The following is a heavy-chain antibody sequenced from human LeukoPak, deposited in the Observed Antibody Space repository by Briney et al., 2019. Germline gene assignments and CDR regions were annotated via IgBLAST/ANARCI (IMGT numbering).Heavy chain of an antibody. V-gene: IGHV3-30-3*01. CDR1: GFTFSSYA. CDR3: TRVGYIDEGIDY. Sequence: GGSLRLSCAASGFTFSSYAMHWVRQAPGKGLEWVAVISFDGSSKYYADSVKGRFTISRDNAKNSLYLQMNSLRAEDTAIYYCTRVGYIDEGIDYWGQGTLVTVSS. J-gene: IGHJ4*02. CDR2: ISFDGSSK. D-gene: IGHD5-24*01.